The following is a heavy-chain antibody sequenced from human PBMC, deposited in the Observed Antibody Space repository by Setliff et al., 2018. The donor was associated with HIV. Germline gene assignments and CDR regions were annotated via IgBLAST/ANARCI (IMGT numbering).Heavy chain of an antibody. CDR1: GYTFISYA. V-gene: IGHV1-3*01. J-gene: IGHJ4*02. CDR3: ARDPSKAARPWGYSDY. D-gene: IGHD6-6*01. CDR2: INAGNGNT. Sequence: VASVKVSCKASGYTFISYAIHWVRQAPGQRPEWMGWINAGNGNTKYSQKFQGRVTITRDTSANTAYMELSSLRSEDTAVYYCARDPSKAARPWGYSDYWGQGTLVTVSS.